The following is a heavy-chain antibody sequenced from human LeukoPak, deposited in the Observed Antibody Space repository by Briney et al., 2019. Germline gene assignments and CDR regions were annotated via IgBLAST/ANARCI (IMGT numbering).Heavy chain of an antibody. V-gene: IGHV3-7*03. CDR2: INEDGSEK. CDR3: ARHLPYSSSWYSSLDY. CDR1: GFTFSSYG. D-gene: IGHD6-13*01. Sequence: GGSLRLSCAASGFTFSSYGMHWVRQAPGKGLEWVGYINEDGSEKYYVDSAKGRFTISRDNAKNSLYLRMNSLRAEDTAVYYCARHLPYSSSWYSSLDYWGQGTLVTVSS. J-gene: IGHJ4*02.